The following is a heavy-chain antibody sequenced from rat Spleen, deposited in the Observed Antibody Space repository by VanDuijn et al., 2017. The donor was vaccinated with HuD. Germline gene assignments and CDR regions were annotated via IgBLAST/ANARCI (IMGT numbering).Heavy chain of an antibody. CDR3: SIVTY. CDR2: ISYDGSSI. Sequence: EVQLVESGGGSVQPGRSMKLSCAASGFTFSKYDMAWVRQAPTKGLEWVASISYDGSSIYYRDSVKGRFTISRDNAKSTLYLQMDSLRSEDTATYYCSIVTYWGQGTLVTVSS. V-gene: IGHV5-20*01. J-gene: IGHJ3*01. CDR1: GFTFSKYD.